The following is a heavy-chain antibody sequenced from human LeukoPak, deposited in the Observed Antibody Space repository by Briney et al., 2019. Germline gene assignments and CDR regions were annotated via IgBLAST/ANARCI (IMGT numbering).Heavy chain of an antibody. D-gene: IGHD6-19*01. CDR2: INHSGST. CDR3: ASPAPAVVGWGRASDV. CDR1: GGSFSGYY. J-gene: IGHJ3*01. Sequence: TSETLSLTCAVYGGSFSGYYWSWIRQPPGKGLEWIGEINHSGSTNYNPSLKSRVTISVDTSKNQFSLKLSSVTAADTAVYYCASPAPAVVGWGRASDVWGQGTMVTVSS. V-gene: IGHV4-34*01.